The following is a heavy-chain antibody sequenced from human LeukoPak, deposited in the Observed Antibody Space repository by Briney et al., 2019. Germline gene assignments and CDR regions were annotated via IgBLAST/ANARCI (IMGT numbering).Heavy chain of an antibody. Sequence: GSSVKVSCKASGYTFTSYGISWVRQAPGQGLEWMGWISAYNGNTNYAQKLQGRVTITTDESTSTAYMELSSLRSEDTAVYYCARDYGSGYPFDYWGQGTLVTVSS. J-gene: IGHJ4*02. CDR3: ARDYGSGYPFDY. CDR2: ISAYNGNT. D-gene: IGHD3-22*01. V-gene: IGHV1-18*01. CDR1: GYTFTSYG.